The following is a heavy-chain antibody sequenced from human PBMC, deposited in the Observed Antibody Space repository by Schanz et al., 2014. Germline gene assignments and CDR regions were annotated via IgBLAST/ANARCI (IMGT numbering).Heavy chain of an antibody. D-gene: IGHD2-2*01. CDR2: FIPILDVG. Sequence: QVQLVQSGAEVKKPGSSVKVSCKASRSTFSSYTMSWVRQARGQGLEWVGRFIPILDVGNYAQQFQGRVTFTADKSTSTAYMELSSLRYEDTALYYCARGTMPGTFDIWGQGTMVTVSS. J-gene: IGHJ3*02. V-gene: IGHV1-69*02. CDR1: RSTFSSYT. CDR3: ARGTMPGTFDI.